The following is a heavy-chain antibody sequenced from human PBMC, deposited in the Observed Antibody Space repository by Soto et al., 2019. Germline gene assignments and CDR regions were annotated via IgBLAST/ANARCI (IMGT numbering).Heavy chain of an antibody. CDR2: VNHGGSA. CDR1: GGSFSCYY. CDR3: ARGXLDTAIVSEYYYYGMDV. Sequence: SETLSLTCAVYGGSFSCYYWSWIRQPPGMGLEWIGEVNHGGSAKYSPSLKSRLTISVDTSKNQFSLKLTSVTAADTAVYYCARGXLDTAIVSEYYYYGMDVWGQGTTVTVSS. D-gene: IGHD5-18*01. J-gene: IGHJ6*02. V-gene: IGHV4-34*01.